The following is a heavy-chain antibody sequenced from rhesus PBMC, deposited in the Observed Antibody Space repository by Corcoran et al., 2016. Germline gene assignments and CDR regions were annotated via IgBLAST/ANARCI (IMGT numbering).Heavy chain of an antibody. Sequence: QVQLQESGPGLVKPSETLSLTCAVSGGSFSSYWWSWIRQPPGKGLEWIGAINGNSGSTNYNPSLKSRVTISKDASKNQFSLKLSSVTAADTAVYYCASRIAAAPDDYWGQGVLVTVSS. D-gene: IGHD6-43*01. CDR1: GGSFSSYW. J-gene: IGHJ4*01. V-gene: IGHV4-80*01. CDR2: INGNSGST. CDR3: ASRIAAAPDDY.